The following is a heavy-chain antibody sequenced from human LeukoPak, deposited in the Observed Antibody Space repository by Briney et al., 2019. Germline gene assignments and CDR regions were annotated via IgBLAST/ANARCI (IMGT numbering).Heavy chain of an antibody. D-gene: IGHD3-22*01. CDR1: GYTFTSYA. J-gene: IGHJ3*02. CDR2: INAGNGNT. Sequence: ASVKVSCKASGYTFTSYAMHWVRQAPGQGLEWMGWINAGNGNTKYSQKFQGRVTITRDTSATTAYMELSSLRSEDTAVYYCAREADYYDSSGLSAFDIWGQGTMVTVSS. CDR3: AREADYYDSSGLSAFDI. V-gene: IGHV1-3*01.